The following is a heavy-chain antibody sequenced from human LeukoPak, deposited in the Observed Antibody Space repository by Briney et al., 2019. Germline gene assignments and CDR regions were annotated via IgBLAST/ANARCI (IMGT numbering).Heavy chain of an antibody. D-gene: IGHD2-15*01. CDR1: GYSFTSYD. CDR2: MNPNSGNT. J-gene: IGHJ5*02. CDR3: VRACSAGTCFNWFDP. V-gene: IGHV1-8*01. Sequence: ASVKVSCKASGYSFTSYDINWVRQATGQGLEWMGWMNPNSGNTGYAPKFQGRVTMTRNTSISTAYMELSSLRSEDTAVYYCVRACSAGTCFNWFDPWGQGTLVTVSS.